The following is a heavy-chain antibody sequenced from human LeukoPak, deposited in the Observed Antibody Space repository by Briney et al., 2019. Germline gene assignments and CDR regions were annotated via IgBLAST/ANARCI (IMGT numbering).Heavy chain of an antibody. D-gene: IGHD2-2*01. J-gene: IGHJ3*02. CDR1: GYPFTGYY. CDR3: ATVGYCSSTSCPDAFDI. V-gene: IGHV1-2*02. Sequence: GASVKVSCKASGYPFTGYYVHWVRQAPGHGLEWMGWINPRNGDTHSAQKFQGRVSMTGDTSITTAYMELSSLRSEDTAVYYCATVGYCSSTSCPDAFDIWGQGTMVTVSS. CDR2: INPRNGDT.